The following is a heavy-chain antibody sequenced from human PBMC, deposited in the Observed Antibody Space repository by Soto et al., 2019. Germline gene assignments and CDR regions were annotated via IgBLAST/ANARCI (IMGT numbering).Heavy chain of an antibody. D-gene: IGHD3-16*01. Sequence: QITLKESGPALVKPTQTLTLTCSFSGFSLTTSGVGVGWIRQPPGQALEWLALIYGDDDKRYNSSLKSRLIITKDTYKNQVVLTMRNIDPVDTGTYYCAHDVGLGGLVVYWGPGTLVTDSS. CDR3: AHDVGLGGLVVY. J-gene: IGHJ4*02. V-gene: IGHV2-5*02. CDR1: GFSLTTSGVG. CDR2: IYGDDDK.